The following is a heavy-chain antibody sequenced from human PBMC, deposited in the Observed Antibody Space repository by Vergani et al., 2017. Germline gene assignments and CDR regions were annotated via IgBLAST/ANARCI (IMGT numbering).Heavy chain of an antibody. D-gene: IGHD1-1*01. CDR3: ARPTGIEEHWFDP. Sequence: QVQLQESGPGLVKPSETLSLTCTVSGGSISSSSYYWGWIRQPPGKGLEWIGSIYYSGITYYNPSLKSRVTISVDTSKNQFSLKLSSVTAADTAVYYCARPTGIEEHWFDPWGQGTLVTVSS. CDR2: IYYSGIT. J-gene: IGHJ5*02. V-gene: IGHV4-39*01. CDR1: GGSISSSSYY.